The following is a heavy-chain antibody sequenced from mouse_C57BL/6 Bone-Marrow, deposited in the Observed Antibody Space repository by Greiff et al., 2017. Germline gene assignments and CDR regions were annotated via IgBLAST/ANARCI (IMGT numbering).Heavy chain of an antibody. V-gene: IGHV5-6*01. CDR2: ISSGGSYT. J-gene: IGHJ3*01. CDR1: GFTFNSYG. Sequence: EVQLVESGGDLVKPGGSLKLSCAASGFTFNSYGMSWVRQTPDKRLEWVATISSGGSYTYYPDSVKGRFTISRDNAKNTLYLQMSSLKSEDTAMYYCAKLAAWLAYWGQGTLVTVSA. CDR3: AKLAAWLAY.